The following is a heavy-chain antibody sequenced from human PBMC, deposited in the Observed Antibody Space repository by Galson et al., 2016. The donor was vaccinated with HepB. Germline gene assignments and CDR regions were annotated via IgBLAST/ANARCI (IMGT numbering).Heavy chain of an antibody. CDR3: AKEFHSNGYGSVFDY. CDR1: GFTFSNYG. J-gene: IGHJ4*02. D-gene: IGHD3-22*01. V-gene: IGHV3-30*18. CDR2: TSTDGGLK. Sequence: SLRLSCAASGFTFSNYGMHWVRQAPSKGLDWVAVTSTDGGLKYYADSVKGRFTVSRDNSKNTLYLQMNSLRADDTAVYYCAKEFHSNGYGSVFDYWGPGTLVTVSS.